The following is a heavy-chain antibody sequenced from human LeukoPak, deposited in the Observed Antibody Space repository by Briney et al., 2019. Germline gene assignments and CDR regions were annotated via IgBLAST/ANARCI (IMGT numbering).Heavy chain of an antibody. CDR1: GFTFSSYA. V-gene: IGHV3-23*01. CDR2: ISFSGGST. CDR3: AKDRAGGSVWYAFDP. Sequence: GGSLRLSCAASGFTFSSYAMSWVRQAPGKGLEWVSVISFSGGSTDYADSVKGRFTISRDNSKNTLYLQMNSLRPDDTAVYYCAKDRAGGSVWYAFDPWGQGTLVTVSS. J-gene: IGHJ5*02. D-gene: IGHD6-13*01.